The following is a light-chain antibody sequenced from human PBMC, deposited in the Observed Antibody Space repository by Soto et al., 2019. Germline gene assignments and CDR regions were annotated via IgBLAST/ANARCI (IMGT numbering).Light chain of an antibody. CDR3: SSYTTSSTRV. J-gene: IGLJ1*01. Sequence: SVLTQPASVSGSPGQSIAISCTGTSSDVGAYDFVSWYQQHPDKAPKLMIYEVSHRPSGVSYRFSGSKSVNTATLTISGLQAEDEADYYCSSYTTSSTRVFGTGTQLTVL. V-gene: IGLV2-14*03. CDR2: EVS. CDR1: SSDVGAYDF.